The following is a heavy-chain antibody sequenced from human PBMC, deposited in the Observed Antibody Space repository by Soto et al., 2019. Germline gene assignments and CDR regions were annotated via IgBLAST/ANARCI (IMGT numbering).Heavy chain of an antibody. CDR1: GPSLSSNGSC. J-gene: IGHJ4*02. CDR3: ATGPGLRRLDSRV. V-gene: IGHV4-39*02. Sequence: SQSLSLAWPLSGPSLSSNGSCWGWVLQHPGKGLEWIGIIFYSGTTHYSPALRSRLSISVDTSKNVFSLRLSSLTAADTAIYYCATGPGLRRLDSRVWGQGTLVAVSS. D-gene: IGHD5-12*01. CDR2: IFYSGTT.